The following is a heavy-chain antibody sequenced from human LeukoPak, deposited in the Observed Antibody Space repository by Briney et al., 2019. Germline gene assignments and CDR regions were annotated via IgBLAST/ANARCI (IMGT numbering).Heavy chain of an antibody. CDR1: GFTFSSYG. J-gene: IGHJ1*01. V-gene: IGHV3-23*01. CDR3: AKVYSSRIGYFEH. CDR2: ISGSGGST. Sequence: GGSLRLSCAASGFTFSSYGMHWVRQAPGKGLEWVSAISGSGGSTYYADSVKGRFTISRDNSKNTLYLQMNSLRAEDTAVYYCAKVYSSRIGYFEHWGQGTLVTVSS. D-gene: IGHD6-13*01.